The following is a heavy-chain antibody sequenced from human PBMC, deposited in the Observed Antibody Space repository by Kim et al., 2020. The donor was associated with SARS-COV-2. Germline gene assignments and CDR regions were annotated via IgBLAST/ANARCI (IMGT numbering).Heavy chain of an antibody. Sequence: SVKVSCKASGGTFSSYTISWVRQAPGQGLEWMGRIIPILGIANYAQKFQGRVTITADKSTSTAYMELSSLRSEDTAVYYCAREDKIAAAGTTYDAFDIWGQGTMVTVSS. J-gene: IGHJ3*02. V-gene: IGHV1-69*04. CDR3: AREDKIAAAGTTYDAFDI. D-gene: IGHD6-13*01. CDR2: IIPILGIA. CDR1: GGTFSSYT.